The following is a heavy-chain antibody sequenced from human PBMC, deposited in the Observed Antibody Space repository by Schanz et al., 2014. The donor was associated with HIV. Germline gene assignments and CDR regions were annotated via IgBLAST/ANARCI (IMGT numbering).Heavy chain of an antibody. Sequence: QVQLQQWGAGLLKPSETLSLTCAVYGGSFSVYSWSWIRQPPGKGLQWIGEINHSGSTNYNPSLKSRFSISVDTSKNQFSLRLNSVTVADTAVYYCARSETIAARPVWYFDLWGRGTLVTVSS. CDR2: INHSGST. CDR3: ARSETIAARPVWYFDL. V-gene: IGHV4-34*01. CDR1: GGSFSVYS. D-gene: IGHD6-6*01. J-gene: IGHJ2*01.